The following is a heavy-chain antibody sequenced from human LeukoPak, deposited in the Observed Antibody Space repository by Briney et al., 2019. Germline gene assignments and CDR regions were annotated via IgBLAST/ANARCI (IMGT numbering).Heavy chain of an antibody. D-gene: IGHD3-10*01. Sequence: PGRSLRLSCAASGFTFDDYAMHWVRQAPGKGLEWVSGISWNSGSIGYADSVKGRFTISRDNAKNSLYLQMNSLRAEDTTLYYCARGVRINMVWVAFDSWGQGTMVTVSS. V-gene: IGHV3-9*01. J-gene: IGHJ3*02. CDR1: GFTFDDYA. CDR3: ARGVRINMVWVAFDS. CDR2: ISWNSGSI.